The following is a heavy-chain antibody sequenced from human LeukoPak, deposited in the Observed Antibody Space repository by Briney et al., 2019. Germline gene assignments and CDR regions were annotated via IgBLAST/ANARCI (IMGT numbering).Heavy chain of an antibody. CDR2: IGGSGVST. Sequence: GGSLRLSCAASGFTFSNFAMNWVRQAPGKGLEWVSGIGGSGVSTYYADSVKGRFTISRDNSKNTLYLQMNSLRAEDTAVYYCAKAAGYSSQTAYYWGQGTLVTVSS. J-gene: IGHJ4*02. D-gene: IGHD6-13*01. CDR1: GFTFSNFA. CDR3: AKAAGYSSQTAYY. V-gene: IGHV3-23*01.